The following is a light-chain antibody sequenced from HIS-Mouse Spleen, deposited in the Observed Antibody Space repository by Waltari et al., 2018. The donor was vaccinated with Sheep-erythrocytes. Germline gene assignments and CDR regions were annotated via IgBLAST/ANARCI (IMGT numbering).Light chain of an antibody. CDR2: GAS. CDR3: QQYGSSLRT. J-gene: IGKJ1*01. Sequence: EMVLTQSPGTRSSSPGERATRSCRASQTVRSSYLAWYQQKPGQAPRLLIYGASSRATGLPDRFSGSGSGTDFTLTISRLEPEDFAVYYCQQYGSSLRTFGQGTKVEIK. V-gene: IGKV3-20*01. CDR1: QTVRSSY.